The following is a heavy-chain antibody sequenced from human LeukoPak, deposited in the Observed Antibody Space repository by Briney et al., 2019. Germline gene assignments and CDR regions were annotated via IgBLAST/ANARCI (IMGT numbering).Heavy chain of an antibody. V-gene: IGHV3-23*01. J-gene: IGHJ5*02. CDR3: AKAPSSGWVNWFDP. D-gene: IGHD6-19*01. CDR2: ISGSGGST. Sequence: GGSLRLSCAASGFTFSSYAMSWVRQAPGKGLEWVSAISGSGGSTYYADSVKGRFTISRDNSKNTLYPQMNSLRAEDTAAYYCAKAPSSGWVNWFDPWGQGTLVTVSS. CDR1: GFTFSSYA.